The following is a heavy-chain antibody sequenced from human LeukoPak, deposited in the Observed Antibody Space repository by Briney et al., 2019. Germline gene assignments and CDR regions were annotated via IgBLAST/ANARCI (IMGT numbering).Heavy chain of an antibody. Sequence: GASVKVSCKASGYTFTTYHMHWVRQAPGQGLEWMGTIDPSGGRTAYAQKFQGRVTVTSDTSTSTVYMELSSLRSEDTAVYYCARPAPTGVDAFDTWGQGTLDTVSS. V-gene: IGHV1-46*01. CDR2: IDPSGGRT. D-gene: IGHD3-10*01. CDR3: ARPAPTGVDAFDT. J-gene: IGHJ3*02. CDR1: GYTFTTYH.